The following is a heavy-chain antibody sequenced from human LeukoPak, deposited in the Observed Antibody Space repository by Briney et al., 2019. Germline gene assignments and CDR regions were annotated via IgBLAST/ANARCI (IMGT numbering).Heavy chain of an antibody. CDR2: IIPILGIA. Sequence: GASVKVSCKASGGTFSSYAISWVRQAPGQGLEWMGRIIPILGIANYAQKFQGRVTITADKSTSTAYMELSSLRSEDTAVYYCARAPGDRGYSYGTLSPWGQGTLVTVSS. CDR3: ARAPGDRGYSYGTLSP. V-gene: IGHV1-69*04. D-gene: IGHD5-18*01. CDR1: GGTFSSYA. J-gene: IGHJ5*02.